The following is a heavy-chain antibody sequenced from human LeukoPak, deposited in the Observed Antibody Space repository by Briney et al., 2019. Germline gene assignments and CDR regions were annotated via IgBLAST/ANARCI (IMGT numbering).Heavy chain of an antibody. D-gene: IGHD3-16*02. J-gene: IGHJ4*02. V-gene: IGHV4-34*01. CDR1: GGSFSGYY. CDR2: INHSGST. Sequence: PSETLSLTCAVYGGSFSGYYWSWIRQPPGKGLEWIGGINHSGSTNYNPSLKSRVTISVDTSKNQFSLKLSSVTAADTAVYYCARGHSYYDYVWGSYRCGYMGDYWGQGTLVTVSS. CDR3: ARGHSYYDYVWGSYRCGYMGDY.